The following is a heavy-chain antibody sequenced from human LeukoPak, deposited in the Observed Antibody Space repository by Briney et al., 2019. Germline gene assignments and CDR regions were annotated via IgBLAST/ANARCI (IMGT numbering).Heavy chain of an antibody. CDR1: GGSISSGGYY. CDR3: ARGLQQLVGRAFDI. Sequence: SETLSLTCTVSGGSISSGGYYWSWIRQHPGKGLEWIGYIYYRGSTYYNPSLKSRVTISVDTSKNQFSLKLSSVTAADTAVYYCARGLQQLVGRAFDIWGQGTLVTVSS. V-gene: IGHV4-31*03. D-gene: IGHD6-13*01. CDR2: IYYRGST. J-gene: IGHJ4*02.